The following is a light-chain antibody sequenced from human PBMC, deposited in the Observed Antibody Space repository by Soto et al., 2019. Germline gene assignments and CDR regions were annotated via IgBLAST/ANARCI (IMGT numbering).Light chain of an antibody. Sequence: QSALTQPASVSGSPGQSITISCTGTSSDVGSYNLVSWYQQHPGKAPKLMIYEGSKWPSGVSNRFSGSKSGNTASLTISGLQAEDEADYYCCSYAGSSTPLVFGTGTKLTVL. V-gene: IGLV2-23*01. CDR3: CSYAGSSTPLV. CDR1: SSDVGSYNL. J-gene: IGLJ1*01. CDR2: EGS.